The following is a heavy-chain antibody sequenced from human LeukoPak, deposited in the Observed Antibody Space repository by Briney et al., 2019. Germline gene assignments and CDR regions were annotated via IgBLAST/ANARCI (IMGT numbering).Heavy chain of an antibody. CDR1: GGSISSYY. V-gene: IGHV4-59*05. CDR2: IYYSGST. CDR3: ARRGYYDILTGYYNSDY. J-gene: IGHJ4*02. D-gene: IGHD3-9*01. Sequence: SETLSLTCTVSGGSISSYYWSWIRQPAGKGLEWIGSIYYSGSTYYNPSLKSRVTISVDTSKNQFSLKLSSVTAADTAVYYCARRGYYDILTGYYNSDYWGQGTLVTVSS.